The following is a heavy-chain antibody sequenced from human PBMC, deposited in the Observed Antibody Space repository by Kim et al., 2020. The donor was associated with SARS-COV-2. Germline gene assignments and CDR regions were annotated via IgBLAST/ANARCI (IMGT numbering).Heavy chain of an antibody. J-gene: IGHJ4*02. V-gene: IGHV4-39*01. CDR3: ARLGGGVIGN. CDR2: IYYSGST. CDR1: GGSISSSSYY. D-gene: IGHD3-10*01. Sequence: SETLSLTCTVSGGSISSSSYYWGWIRQPPGKGLEWIGSIYYSGSTYYNPSLKSRVTISVDTSKNQFSLKLSSVTAADTAVYYCARLGGGVIGNWGQGTLVTVSS.